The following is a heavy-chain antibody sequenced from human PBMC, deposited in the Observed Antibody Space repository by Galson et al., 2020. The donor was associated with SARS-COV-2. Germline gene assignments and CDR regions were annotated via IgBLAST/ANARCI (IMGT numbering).Heavy chain of an antibody. CDR3: ARGLYYYDSSGYYLYYFDY. D-gene: IGHD3-22*01. CDR2: ISGSGGST. Sequence: GGSLRLSCAASGFTFSSYAMSWVRQAPGKGLEWVSAISGSGGSTYYADSVKGRFTISRDNSKNTLYLQMNSLRAEDTAVYYCARGLYYYDSSGYYLYYFDYWGQGTLVTVSS. V-gene: IGHV3-23*01. J-gene: IGHJ4*02. CDR1: GFTFSSYA.